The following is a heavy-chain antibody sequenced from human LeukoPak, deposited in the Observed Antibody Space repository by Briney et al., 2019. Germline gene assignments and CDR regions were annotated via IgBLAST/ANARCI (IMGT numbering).Heavy chain of an antibody. D-gene: IGHD3-22*01. CDR1: GYTFTGYY. CDR2: INPNSGGT. CDR3: ARDDYYDSSGHLFDI. J-gene: IGHJ3*02. V-gene: IGHV1-2*06. Sequence: ASVKVSCKPSGYTFTGYYMHWVRQAPRQGLEWMGRINPNSGGTNYAQKFQGRVTMTRDTSISTAYMELSRLRSDDTAVYYCARDDYYDSSGHLFDIWGQGTMVTVSS.